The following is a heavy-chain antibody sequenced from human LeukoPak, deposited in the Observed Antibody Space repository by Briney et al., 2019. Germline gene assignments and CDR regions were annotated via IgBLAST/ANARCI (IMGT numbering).Heavy chain of an antibody. Sequence: ASVKVSCKASGYTFTNYAMHWVRQAPGQRLEWMGWINAGNGNTKYSQKFQGRVTITRDTSASTAYMELSSLRSEDTAVYYCARDLAYGESDYWGQGTLVTVSS. CDR3: ARDLAYGESDY. CDR2: INAGNGNT. J-gene: IGHJ4*02. CDR1: GYTFTNYA. D-gene: IGHD3-10*01. V-gene: IGHV1-3*01.